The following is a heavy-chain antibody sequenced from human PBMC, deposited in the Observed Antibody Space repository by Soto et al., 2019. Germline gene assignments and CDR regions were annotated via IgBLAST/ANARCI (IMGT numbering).Heavy chain of an antibody. D-gene: IGHD3-16*01. CDR2: ISAYNGNT. CDR1: GYTFTSYG. V-gene: IGHV1-18*01. J-gene: IGHJ5*02. CDR3: ARDRRHYDYVWGRSWLDP. Sequence: QVQLVQSGPEVKKPGASVKVSCKASGYTFTSYGISWVRQAPGQGLEWMGWISAYNGNTNYAQKLQGRVTMTTDTSTSTAYMELRSLRSDDTAVYYCARDRRHYDYVWGRSWLDPWGQGTLVTVSS.